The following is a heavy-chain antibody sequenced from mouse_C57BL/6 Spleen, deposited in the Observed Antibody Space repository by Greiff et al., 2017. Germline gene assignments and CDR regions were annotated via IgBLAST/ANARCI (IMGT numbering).Heavy chain of an antibody. Sequence: EVQLVESGGGLVKPGGSVKLSCAASGFTFSDYGMHWVRQAPGKGLEWVAYISSGSSTIYYADTVKGRVTISRDNGKNTMFLQMTRLRSEDTDMYYCARGEYYAMDYWGQGTSVTVSS. V-gene: IGHV5-17*01. CDR2: ISSGSSTI. J-gene: IGHJ4*01. CDR1: GFTFSDYG. CDR3: ARGEYYAMDY.